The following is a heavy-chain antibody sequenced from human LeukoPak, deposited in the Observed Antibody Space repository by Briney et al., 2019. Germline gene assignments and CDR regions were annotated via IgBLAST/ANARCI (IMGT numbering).Heavy chain of an antibody. D-gene: IGHD6-13*01. CDR2: IYTSRST. V-gene: IGHV4-4*09. J-gene: IGHJ4*02. CDR1: GGSISSYY. Sequence: PSETLSLTCTVSGGSISSYYWSWIRQPPGKGLEWIGYIYTSRSTNYNPSLKSRVTISVDTSKNQFSLKLSSVTAADTAVYYCASYSSSWYGVYWGQGTLVTVSS. CDR3: ASYSSSWYGVY.